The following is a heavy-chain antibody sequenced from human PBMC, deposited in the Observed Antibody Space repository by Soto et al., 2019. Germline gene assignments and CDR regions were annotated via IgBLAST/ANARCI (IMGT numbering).Heavy chain of an antibody. D-gene: IGHD4-17*01. CDR3: QNVLRGAFDD. CDR2: ISYDENNK. J-gene: IGHJ4*02. Sequence: QVQLVESGGGVVQPGRSLRLSCAASGFTFSSYGMNWVRQAPGKGLEWVAVISYDENNKYYADSVKGRFTISRDKSKNYVYLKRKSLGAEDTAVCYCQNVLRGAFDDWGQGTVVTVSA. V-gene: IGHV3-30*18. CDR1: GFTFSSYG.